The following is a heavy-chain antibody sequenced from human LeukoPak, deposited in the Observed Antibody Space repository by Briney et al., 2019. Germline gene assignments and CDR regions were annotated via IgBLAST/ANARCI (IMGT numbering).Heavy chain of an antibody. CDR3: ARDVVVVPAAIHYGMDV. CDR2: INHSGRT. J-gene: IGHJ6*02. D-gene: IGHD2-2*01. Sequence: KSSETLSLTCAVYGGSFSDYFWGWIRQPPGKGLEWIGEINHSGRTYYNPSLKSRVTISVDTSKNQFSLNLSSVTAADTAVYYCARDVVVVPAAIHYGMDVWGQGTTVTVS. CDR1: GGSFSDYF. V-gene: IGHV4-34*01.